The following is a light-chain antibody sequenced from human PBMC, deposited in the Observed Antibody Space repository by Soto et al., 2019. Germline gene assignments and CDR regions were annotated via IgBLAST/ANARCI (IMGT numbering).Light chain of an antibody. CDR1: QTVASN. CDR3: QQYHNWPPQYT. Sequence: EIVMTSSPASLSVSPGDGATVSCRSSQTVASNLAWYHQKPGQGPRLLIHGASTRAAGVPARFSGSGSGTDFTLTISSLQSEDFAVYYCQQYHNWPPQYTFGQGTKLQIK. V-gene: IGKV3-15*01. J-gene: IGKJ2*01. CDR2: GAS.